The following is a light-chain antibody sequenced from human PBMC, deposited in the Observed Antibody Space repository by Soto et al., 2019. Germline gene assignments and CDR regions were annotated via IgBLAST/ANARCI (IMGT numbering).Light chain of an antibody. V-gene: IGLV1-47*01. J-gene: IGLJ3*02. CDR3: AAWDDSLNGWV. CDR2: RND. Sequence: QSVLTQPPSASGTPGQRVTISCSGSTSNIGNNYAYWYQQLPGTAPKLLIYRNDQRPSGVPDRFSGSKSGTSASLAISGLQSEDEADYYCAAWDDSLNGWVFGGGTQLTVL. CDR1: TSNIGNNY.